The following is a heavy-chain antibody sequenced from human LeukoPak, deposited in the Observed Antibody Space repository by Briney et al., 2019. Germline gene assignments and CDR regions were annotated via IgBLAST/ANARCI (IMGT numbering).Heavy chain of an antibody. D-gene: IGHD6-19*01. CDR3: ARESGWYRGGEYFQH. CDR2: INHSGST. CDR1: GGSFSGYY. J-gene: IGHJ1*01. V-gene: IGHV4-34*01. Sequence: SETLSLTCAVYGGSFSGYYWSWIRQPPGKGLEWIGEINHSGSTNYNPSLKSRVTISVDTSKNQFSLKLSSVTAADTAVYYCARESGWYRGGEYFQHWGQGTLVTVCS.